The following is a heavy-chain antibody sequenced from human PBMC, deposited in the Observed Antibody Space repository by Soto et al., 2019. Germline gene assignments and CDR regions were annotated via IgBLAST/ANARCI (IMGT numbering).Heavy chain of an antibody. D-gene: IGHD2-2*01. J-gene: IGHJ6*02. CDR3: ARWEDIVVVPAAYYGMDV. CDR1: GYIFVNYG. Sequence: ASVKVSCKASGYIFVNYGIAWVRQAPGQGLEWMGIIHPSRASTSYAQKFQGRVTMTRNTSTSTVYMELSSLRSEDTAVYYCARWEDIVVVPAAYYGMDVWGQGTTVTVSS. V-gene: IGHV1-46*01. CDR2: IHPSRAST.